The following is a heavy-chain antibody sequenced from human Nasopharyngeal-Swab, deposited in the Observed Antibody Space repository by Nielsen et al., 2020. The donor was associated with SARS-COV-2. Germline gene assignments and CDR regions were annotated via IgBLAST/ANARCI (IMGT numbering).Heavy chain of an antibody. D-gene: IGHD3-9*01. J-gene: IGHJ4*02. V-gene: IGHV3-48*04. CDR1: GFTFSSYS. CDR2: ISSSSTI. Sequence: GGSLRLSCAASGFTFSSYSMNWVRQAPGKGLEWVSYISSSSTIYYADSVKGRFTISRDNAKNSLYLQMNSLRAEDTAVYYCARVGILTDGDYWGQGTLVTVSS. CDR3: ARVGILTDGDY.